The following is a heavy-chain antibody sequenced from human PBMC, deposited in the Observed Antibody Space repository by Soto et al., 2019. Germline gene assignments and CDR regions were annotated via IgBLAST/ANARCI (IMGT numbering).Heavy chain of an antibody. CDR1: GFSLSSTRMA. CDR3: AHIVVAGLGYYFDY. Sequence: QITLKESGPTLVKPTQTLTLTCTFSGFSLSSTRMAVGWIRQPPGKALEWLALIYWDDDKRYSPFLKIRLTITKDTSKNQEVLTTSNMDPVDTARYYCAHIVVAGLGYYFDYWGQGTLVTVSS. D-gene: IGHD6-19*01. CDR2: IYWDDDK. V-gene: IGHV2-5*02. J-gene: IGHJ4*02.